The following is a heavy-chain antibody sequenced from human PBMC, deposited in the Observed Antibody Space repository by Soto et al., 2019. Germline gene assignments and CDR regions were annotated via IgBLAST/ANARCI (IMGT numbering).Heavy chain of an antibody. CDR1: GFPFRTYS. Sequence: EVKLLESGGGLVQPGGSMRLSCEASGFPFRTYSMSWVRQAPRKGLEWVSGISGSGTATYYTASVKGRFTVSRDNSKDTLLLQMNTLRVEDTAVYYCAKTRLCDNNEYLRDGLVVWGPGTAGTFAS. CDR3: AKTRLCDNNEYLRDGLVV. J-gene: IGHJ3*01. D-gene: IGHD2-21*01. V-gene: IGHV3-23*01. CDR2: ISGSGTAT.